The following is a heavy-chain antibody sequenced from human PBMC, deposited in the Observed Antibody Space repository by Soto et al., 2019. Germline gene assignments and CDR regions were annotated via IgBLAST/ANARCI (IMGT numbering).Heavy chain of an antibody. CDR1: GYSFATYG. J-gene: IGHJ4*02. D-gene: IGHD3-22*01. CDR2: ISAHNGDT. CDR3: ATEPIYYNDGSGYYPLGH. V-gene: IGHV1-18*04. Sequence: QVQLVQSGAEVKKPGASVKVSCKASGYSFATYGFNWVRQAPGQGLECVGWISAHNGDTHYSQKFQGRVTLTTDTSTNTGYMELRSLTSDDTAVYFCATEPIYYNDGSGYYPLGHWGQGTLVTVSS.